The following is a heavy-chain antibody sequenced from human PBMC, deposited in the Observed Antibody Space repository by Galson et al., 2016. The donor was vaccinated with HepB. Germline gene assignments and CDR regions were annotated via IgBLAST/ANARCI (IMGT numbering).Heavy chain of an antibody. Sequence: SLRLSCAASGFTFRNYGMTWVRQAPGKGLEVVSSISRSGDSTDYADSVKGRFTISRDNSKNTLSLQMNSLTAAETAIYYCVQGSTAPAVWGKGTTVTVSS. V-gene: IGHV3-23*01. CDR1: GFTFRNYG. J-gene: IGHJ6*04. D-gene: IGHD2-2*01. CDR2: ISRSGDST. CDR3: VQGSTAPAV.